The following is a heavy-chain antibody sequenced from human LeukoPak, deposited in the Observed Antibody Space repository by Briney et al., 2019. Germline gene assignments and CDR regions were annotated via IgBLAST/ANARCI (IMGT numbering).Heavy chain of an antibody. D-gene: IGHD3-10*01. Sequence: SETLSLTCTVSGGSISSSSYYWRWIRQPPGKGLGWIGSIYYSGSTYYNPSLKSRVTISVDTSKNQFSLKLSSVTAADTAVYYCANGGGEWYYYGSGTPEWVYWGQGTLVTVSS. CDR1: GGSISSSSYY. V-gene: IGHV4-39*01. J-gene: IGHJ4*02. CDR3: ANGGGEWYYYGSGTPEWVY. CDR2: IYYSGST.